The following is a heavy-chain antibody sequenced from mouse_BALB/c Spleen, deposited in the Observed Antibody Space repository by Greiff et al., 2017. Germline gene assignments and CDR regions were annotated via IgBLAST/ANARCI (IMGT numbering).Heavy chain of an antibody. Sequence: VHVKQSGTVLARPGASVKMSCKASGYTFTRYWMHWVKQRPGQGLEWIGAIYPGNSDTSYNQKFKGKAKLTAVTSTSTAYMELSSLTNEDSAVYYCTTLTTVVAPYFDYWGQGTTLTVSS. J-gene: IGHJ2*01. CDR3: TTLTTVVAPYFDY. D-gene: IGHD1-1*01. CDR2: IYPGNSDT. V-gene: IGHV1-5*01. CDR1: GYTFTRYW.